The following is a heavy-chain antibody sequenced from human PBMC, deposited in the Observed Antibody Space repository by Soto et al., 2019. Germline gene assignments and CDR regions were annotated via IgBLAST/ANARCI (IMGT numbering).Heavy chain of an antibody. CDR3: ARQRNLNYYDSSGYVY. Sequence: SVKVSCKASGGTLSSYAISWVRQAPGQGLEWMGGIIPIFGTANYAQKFQGRVTITADESTSTAYMELSSLRSEDTAVYYCARQRNLNYYDSSGYVYWGQGTLVTVSS. CDR1: GGTLSSYA. D-gene: IGHD3-22*01. CDR2: IIPIFGTA. V-gene: IGHV1-69*13. J-gene: IGHJ4*02.